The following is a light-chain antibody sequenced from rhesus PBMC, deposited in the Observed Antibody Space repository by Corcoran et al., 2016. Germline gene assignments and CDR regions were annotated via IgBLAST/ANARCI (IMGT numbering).Light chain of an antibody. CDR1: QDIYNH. CDR3: QQYKNIPLT. Sequence: DIQMTQSPSSLSASVGDRVTITCRASQDIYNHLSWYQQKPGKAPKPLFYYTSRLETGIPSRFSGRRSWTDYILTIRSRQPEDIATYYCQQYKNIPLTFGGGTKVELK. CDR2: YTS. J-gene: IGKJ4*01. V-gene: IGKV1-66*01.